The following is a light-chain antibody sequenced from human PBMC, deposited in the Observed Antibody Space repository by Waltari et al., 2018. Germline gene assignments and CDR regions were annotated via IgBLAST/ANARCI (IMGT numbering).Light chain of an antibody. CDR3: ATGDDTLSGPRV. CDR1: TSNIGSNS. V-gene: IGLV1-47*01. J-gene: IGLJ3*02. Sequence: QSVLTQPPSVSGTPGQRVTISCSGTTSNIGSNSVYWYQQLPGTAPKLLIYRNYQQPSGFPTRCAGSRSGTTASLAISGLQSEGEADYYCATGDDTLSGPRVFGGGTRLTV. CDR2: RNY.